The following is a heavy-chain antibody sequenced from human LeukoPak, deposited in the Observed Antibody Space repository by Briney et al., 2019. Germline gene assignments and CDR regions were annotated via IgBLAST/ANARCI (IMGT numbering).Heavy chain of an antibody. Sequence: ASVKVSCKAFGYTFTSYDINWVRQATGQGLEWMGWMNPNSGNTGYAQKFQGRVTMTRNTSIGTAYMELSSLRSEDTAVYYCARGTGHSGWKFDYWGQGTLVTVSS. V-gene: IGHV1-8*01. J-gene: IGHJ4*02. CDR3: ARGTGHSGWKFDY. CDR1: GYTFTSYD. CDR2: MNPNSGNT. D-gene: IGHD6-19*01.